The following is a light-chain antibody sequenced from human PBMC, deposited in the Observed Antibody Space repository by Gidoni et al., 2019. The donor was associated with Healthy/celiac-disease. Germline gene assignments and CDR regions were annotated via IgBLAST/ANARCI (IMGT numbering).Light chain of an antibody. V-gene: IGKV1-39*01. CDR3: QQSYSTLYT. CDR1: QSISSY. CDR2: AAS. Sequence: DIQMTQSPSSLSASVGDRVTITCRARQSISSYLNWYQQKPGKAPKLLIYAASSLQSGLPSRFSGSGSGTDFTLTISSLQPEDFATYYCQQSYSTLYTFGQGTKLEIK. J-gene: IGKJ2*01.